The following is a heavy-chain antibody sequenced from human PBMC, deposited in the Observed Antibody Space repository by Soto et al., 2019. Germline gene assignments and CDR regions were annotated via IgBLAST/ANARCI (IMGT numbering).Heavy chain of an antibody. CDR1: GFTFSSYV. D-gene: IGHD3-3*01. Sequence: GSLRLSCAASGFTFSSYVMYWVRQAPGKGLEWMAVISYDGSNKYYADSVKGRFTISRDNSKNTLYLQMNSLRAEDTAVYYCARDGGGSTYYYYHGMDVWGLGTTVTVSS. J-gene: IGHJ6*02. V-gene: IGHV3-30-3*01. CDR2: ISYDGSNK. CDR3: ARDGGGSTYYYYHGMDV.